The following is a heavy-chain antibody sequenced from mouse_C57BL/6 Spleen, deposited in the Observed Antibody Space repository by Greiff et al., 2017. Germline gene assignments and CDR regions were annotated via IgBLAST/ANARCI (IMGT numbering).Heavy chain of an antibody. CDR2: ISDGGSYT. Sequence: DVKLVESGGGLVKPGGSLKLSCAASGFTFSSYAMSWVRQTPEKRLEWVATISDGGSYTYYPDNVKGRFTISRDNAKNNLYLQMSHLKSEDTAMYYCARDREGVNYYGSSYFDYWGQGTTLTVSS. CDR1: GFTFSSYA. J-gene: IGHJ2*01. D-gene: IGHD1-1*01. CDR3: ARDREGVNYYGSSYFDY. V-gene: IGHV5-4*01.